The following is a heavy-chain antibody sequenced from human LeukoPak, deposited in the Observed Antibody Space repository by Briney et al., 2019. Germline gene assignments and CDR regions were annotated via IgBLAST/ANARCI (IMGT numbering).Heavy chain of an antibody. CDR1: VGSFRGYY. V-gene: IGHV4-34*01. CDR3: ARGLRYSSDYHKYFQH. Sequence: SETLSLTCAVYVGSFRGYYWSWIRQPPGKGLEWIGEINHSGSTNYNPSLKSRVTIAVDTSKNQFSLKLSSVTAADTAVYYCARGLRYSSDYHKYFQHWGQGTLVTVSS. CDR2: INHSGST. J-gene: IGHJ1*01. D-gene: IGHD6-19*01.